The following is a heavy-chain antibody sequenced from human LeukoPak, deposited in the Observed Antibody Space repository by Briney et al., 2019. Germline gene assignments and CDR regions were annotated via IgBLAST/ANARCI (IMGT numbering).Heavy chain of an antibody. V-gene: IGHV4-34*01. CDR1: GGSFSGYY. CDR2: INHSGST. D-gene: IGHD3-22*01. Sequence: PSETLSLTCAVYGGSFSGYYWSWIRQPPGKGLEWIGEINHSGSTNYNPSLKSRVTISVATSRNQFSLKLSSVTAADTAVYYCARDGYDSGGVDYWGQGTLVTVSS. CDR3: ARDGYDSGGVDY. J-gene: IGHJ4*02.